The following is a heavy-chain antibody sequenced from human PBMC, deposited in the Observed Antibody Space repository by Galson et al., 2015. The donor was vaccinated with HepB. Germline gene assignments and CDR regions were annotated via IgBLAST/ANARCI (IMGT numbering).Heavy chain of an antibody. D-gene: IGHD5-18*01. J-gene: IGHJ4*02. CDR1: GGTFSSYT. V-gene: IGHV1-69*02. Sequence: SVKVSCKASGGTFSSYTVNWVRQAPGQRLEWMGKIIPTLGLTNYAQRFQGRVTITADRSTSTAYMELSSLTSEDTAIYFCARGRGYSYGHLATWGQGTPVTVPP. CDR3: ARGRGYSYGHLAT. CDR2: IIPTLGLT.